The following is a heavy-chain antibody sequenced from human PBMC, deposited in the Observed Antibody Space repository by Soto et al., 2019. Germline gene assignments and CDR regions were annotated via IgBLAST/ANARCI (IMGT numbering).Heavy chain of an antibody. V-gene: IGHV1-2*02. J-gene: IGHJ5*02. CDR1: GYPLTAKY. CDR2: INPISGGT. CDR3: AKGGSSSTEWFHX. D-gene: IGHD6-13*01. Sequence: ASVKVSCNASGYPLTAKYLHWVRQAPGQGLEWMGLINPISGGTKDAQKFRGRVTMTGETSISSAYMELSRLTSEDTAVYYCAKGGSSSTEWFHXWGQGTLFTVSX.